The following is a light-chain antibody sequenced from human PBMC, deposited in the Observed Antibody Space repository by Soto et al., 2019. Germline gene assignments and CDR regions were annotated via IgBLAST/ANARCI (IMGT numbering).Light chain of an antibody. CDR1: QSVSSN. CDR2: GAS. CDR3: QQYNNWPLYT. V-gene: IGKV3D-15*01. J-gene: IGKJ2*01. Sequence: EVVMTQSPATLSVSPGERATLSCRASQSVSSNLAWYQQQPGQAPRLLIYGASTRATGIPARFSGSGSGTEFTLTISSLQSEDFAVDYCQQYNNWPLYTFGQGTKLEIK.